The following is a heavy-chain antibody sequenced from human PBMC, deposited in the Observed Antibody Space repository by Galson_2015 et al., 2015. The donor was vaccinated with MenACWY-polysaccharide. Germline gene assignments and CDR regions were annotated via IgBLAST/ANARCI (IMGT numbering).Heavy chain of an antibody. Sequence: SLRLSCAASGFTFSNYGMSWVRQAPGKGLEWVSSISGSGDSTYYADSVKGRFTISRDNSKNTLCLQMNSLRDEDTAVYYPAIWAYYMDVWGKGTTVTVSS. CDR2: ISGSGDST. CDR3: AIWAYYMDV. V-gene: IGHV3-23*01. J-gene: IGHJ6*03. D-gene: IGHD3-16*01. CDR1: GFTFSNYG.